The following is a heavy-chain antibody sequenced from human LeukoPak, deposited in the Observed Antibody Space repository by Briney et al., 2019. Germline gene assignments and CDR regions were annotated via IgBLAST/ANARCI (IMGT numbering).Heavy chain of an antibody. D-gene: IGHD2-2*01. V-gene: IGHV1-18*01. J-gene: IGHJ6*03. CDR3: ARDRTDCSSTSCYVMYAYYYYYYMDV. CDR1: GYTFTSYG. CDR2: ISAYNGNT. Sequence: ASVKVSCKASGYTFTSYGISWVRQAPGQGLEWMGWISAYNGNTNYAQKLQGRVTMTTDTSTSTAYMELRSLRSDDTAVYYCARDRTDCSSTSCYVMYAYYYYYYMDVWGKGTTVTVSS.